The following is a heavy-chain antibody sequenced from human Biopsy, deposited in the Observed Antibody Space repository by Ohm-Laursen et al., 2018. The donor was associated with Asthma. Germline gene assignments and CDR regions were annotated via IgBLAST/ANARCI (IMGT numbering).Heavy chain of an antibody. D-gene: IGHD6-13*01. V-gene: IGHV3-74*01. Sequence: SLRLSCAASGFTFSSYWMHWVRQAPGKGLVWVSRINSDGSSTSYADSVKGRFTISRDNAKNTLYLEMNSLRAEDTAVYYCARGPAWQQLDNWDQGTLVTVSS. J-gene: IGHJ4*02. CDR1: GFTFSSYW. CDR2: INSDGSST. CDR3: ARGPAWQQLDN.